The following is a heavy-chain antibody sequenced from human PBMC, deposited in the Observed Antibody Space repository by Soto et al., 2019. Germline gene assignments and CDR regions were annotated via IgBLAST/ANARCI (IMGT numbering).Heavy chain of an antibody. CDR2: ILYDGSDK. V-gene: IGHV3-30*18. J-gene: IGHJ6*02. CDR3: AKVGRGYCSSTSCLALYGMDV. D-gene: IGHD2-2*01. Sequence: LRLSCAASGFIFNSYGMHWVRQAPGKGLEWVAVILYDGSDKYYADSVKGRFTISRDNSKSTLYLQMNSLRAEDAAVYYCAKVGRGYCSSTSCLALYGMDVWGQGTTVTVSS. CDR1: GFIFNSYG.